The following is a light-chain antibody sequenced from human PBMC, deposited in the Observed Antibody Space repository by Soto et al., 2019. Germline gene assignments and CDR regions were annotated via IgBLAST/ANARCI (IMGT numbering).Light chain of an antibody. CDR1: QTINSW. J-gene: IGKJ1*01. V-gene: IGKV1-5*01. CDR2: DAS. CDR3: QQYSSYWT. Sequence: LQMTQSPSTLSASVGDRVTITCRASQTINSWLAWYQQKPGKAPRLLIYDASSLESGVPSRFSGSGSGTEFTLTISSLQPDDFATYYCQQYSSYWTFGQGTKVDI.